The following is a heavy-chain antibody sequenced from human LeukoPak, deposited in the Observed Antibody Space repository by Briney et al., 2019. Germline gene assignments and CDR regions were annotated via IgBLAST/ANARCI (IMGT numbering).Heavy chain of an antibody. CDR2: LSGSGGST. CDR3: AKNGDYYDSSGYYHDDAFDI. J-gene: IGHJ3*02. Sequence: PGGALILSCAASGFTFSSYAMTWGRQAPGLVLEWVSALSGSGGSTYYADSVKGRFTISRDNSKNTLYLQMNSLRAEDTAVYYCAKNGDYYDSSGYYHDDAFDIWGQGTMVTVSS. D-gene: IGHD3-22*01. CDR1: GFTFSSYA. V-gene: IGHV3-23*01.